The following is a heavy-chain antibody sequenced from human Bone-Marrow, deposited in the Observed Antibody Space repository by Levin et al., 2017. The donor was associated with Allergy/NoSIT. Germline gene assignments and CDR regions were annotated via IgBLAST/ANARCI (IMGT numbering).Heavy chain of an antibody. CDR3: ARELDQPKDYYDSRRFWYFDL. Sequence: GGSLRLSCKASGYTFTYYGITWVRQAPGQGLEWMGWISAYSGNTDYAQKFQDRVTMTTDTSTSTAYMELRSLRSDDTAVYYCARELDQPKDYYDSRRFWYFDLWGRGTLVSVSS. CDR2: ISAYSGNT. J-gene: IGHJ2*01. D-gene: IGHD3-22*01. V-gene: IGHV1-18*01. CDR1: GYTFTYYG.